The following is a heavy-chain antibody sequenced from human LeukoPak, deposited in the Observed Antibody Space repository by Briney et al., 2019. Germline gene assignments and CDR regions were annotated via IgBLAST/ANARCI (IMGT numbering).Heavy chain of an antibody. CDR1: GFTFSSYG. V-gene: IGHV3-33*01. J-gene: IGHJ4*02. D-gene: IGHD3-22*01. Sequence: GGSLRLSCAASGFTFSSYGMHWVRQAPGKGLEWVAVIWYDGSSKYYADSVKGRFTISRDNSKNTLYLQMNSLRAEDTGVYYCARGGGKGYYYYSSGYYYNDYWGQGTLVTVSS. CDR3: ARGGGKGYYYYSSGYYYNDY. CDR2: IWYDGSSK.